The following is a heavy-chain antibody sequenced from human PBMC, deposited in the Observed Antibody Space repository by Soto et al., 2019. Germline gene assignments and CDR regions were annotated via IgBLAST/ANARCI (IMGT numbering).Heavy chain of an antibody. CDR2: IIPIFGTA. J-gene: IGHJ5*02. V-gene: IGHV1-69*13. CDR1: GGTFSSYA. Sequence: SVKVSCKASGGTFSSYAISWVRQAPGQGLEWMGGIIPIFGTANYAQKFQGRVTITADESTSTAYMELSSLRSEDTAVYYCAIERYSGRYYWFDPWGQGTLVTVSS. CDR3: AIERYSGRYYWFDP. D-gene: IGHD1-26*01.